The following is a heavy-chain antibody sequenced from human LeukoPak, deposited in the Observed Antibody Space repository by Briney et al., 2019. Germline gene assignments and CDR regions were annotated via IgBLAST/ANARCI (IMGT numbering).Heavy chain of an antibody. CDR2: IYNSGST. CDR3: AREFST. V-gene: IGHV4-61*02. CDR1: GGSISSGSYY. D-gene: IGHD2/OR15-2a*01. Sequence: SQTLSLTCTVSGGSISSGSYYWSWIRQPAGKGLEWIGRIYNSGSTNYNPFLKSRVSMSLNTSKNQFSLKLSSVTAADTAAYYCAREFSTWGQGTLVTVSS. J-gene: IGHJ4*02.